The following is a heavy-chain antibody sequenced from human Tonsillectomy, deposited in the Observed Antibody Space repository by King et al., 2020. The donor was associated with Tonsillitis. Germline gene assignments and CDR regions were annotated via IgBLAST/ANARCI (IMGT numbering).Heavy chain of an antibody. CDR1: GGSSSSYY. J-gene: IGHJ4*02. Sequence: VQLQESGPGLVKPLETLSLTCTVSGGSSSSYYWSWIRQPPGKGLEWIGYFYYTGSANSNPSLKSRVTISVDTSKNQFSLKLSSVTAADTAVYYCARYDYGGDGVFDYWGQGTLVTVSS. CDR2: FYYTGSA. D-gene: IGHD4-17*01. V-gene: IGHV4-59*08. CDR3: ARYDYGGDGVFDY.